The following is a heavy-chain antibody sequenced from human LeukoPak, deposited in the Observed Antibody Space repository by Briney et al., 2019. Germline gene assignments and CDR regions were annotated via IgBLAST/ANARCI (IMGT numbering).Heavy chain of an antibody. CDR2: ISSSSSYI. Sequence: PGGSLRLSCAASGFTFSSYSMNWVRQAPGKGLDWVSSISSSSSYIYYADSVKGRFTISRDNAKNSLYLQMNSLRAEDTAVYYCARLRGSGSYYGLGYWGQGTLVTVSS. D-gene: IGHD1-26*01. V-gene: IGHV3-21*01. CDR3: ARLRGSGSYYGLGY. CDR1: GFTFSSYS. J-gene: IGHJ4*02.